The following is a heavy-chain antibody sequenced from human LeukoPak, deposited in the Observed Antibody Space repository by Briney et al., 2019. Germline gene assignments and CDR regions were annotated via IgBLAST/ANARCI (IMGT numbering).Heavy chain of an antibody. Sequence: PGGSLRLSCAASGFTFSSYSMSWVRQASGKGLEWVSAIYSVGSTYYADSVKGRFTISRDNAKNTLYLQMNSLRAEDTAVYYCVSSRPRGSDRWFGELLYRFDYWGQGTLVTVSS. D-gene: IGHD3-10*01. CDR2: IYSVGST. CDR3: VSSRPRGSDRWFGELLYRFDY. CDR1: GFTFSSYS. J-gene: IGHJ4*02. V-gene: IGHV3-53*01.